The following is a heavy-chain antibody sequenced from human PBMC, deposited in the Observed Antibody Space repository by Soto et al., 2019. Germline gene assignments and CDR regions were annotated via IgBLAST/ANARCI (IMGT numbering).Heavy chain of an antibody. CDR1: GFTFSNYW. Sequence: GSLRLSCAASGFTFSNYWMSWVRQAPGKGLEWVAIIKPDGSVKQYVDSVQGRFTISRDNAENSLYLQMNSLRAEDTAIYYCAKFSRTMSSDWGQGTLVTVSS. V-gene: IGHV3-7*01. J-gene: IGHJ4*02. CDR2: IKPDGSVK. CDR3: AKFSRTMSSD.